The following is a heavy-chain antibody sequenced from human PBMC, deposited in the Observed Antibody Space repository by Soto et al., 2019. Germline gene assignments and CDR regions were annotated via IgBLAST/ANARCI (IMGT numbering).Heavy chain of an antibody. J-gene: IGHJ6*03. Sequence: SETLSLTCTVSGGSISSYYWSWIRQPPGKGLEWIGYISDSGSTNYNPSLKSRVTISVDTPKNQFSLKLSSVTAADTAVYYCARDVIPRYDFWSGYYNTVGSDVWGKGTTVTVSS. CDR1: GGSISSYY. V-gene: IGHV4-59*01. CDR3: ARDVIPRYDFWSGYYNTVGSDV. D-gene: IGHD3-3*01. CDR2: ISDSGST.